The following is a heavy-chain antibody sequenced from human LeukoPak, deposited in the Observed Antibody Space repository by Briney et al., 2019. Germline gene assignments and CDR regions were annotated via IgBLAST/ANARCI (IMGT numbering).Heavy chain of an antibody. J-gene: IGHJ6*02. Sequence: ASVKVSCKASGYAFTSYGVSWVRQAPGQGLEWMGWISAYNGNTNYAQKLQGRVTMTTDTSTSTAYMELRSLRSDDTAVYYCARTWVAHGSVRRYGMDVWGQGTTVTVSS. CDR1: GYAFTSYG. V-gene: IGHV1-18*01. CDR2: ISAYNGNT. CDR3: ARTWVAHGSVRRYGMDV. D-gene: IGHD3-10*01.